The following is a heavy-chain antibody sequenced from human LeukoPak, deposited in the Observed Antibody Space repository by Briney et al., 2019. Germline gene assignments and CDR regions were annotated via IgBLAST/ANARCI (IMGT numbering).Heavy chain of an antibody. CDR1: GGPISNYH. CDR3: ARSESGYDSGDY. J-gene: IGHJ4*02. Sequence: SETLSLTCTVSGGPISNYHWSWIRQSPGKGLEWIGYIYYRGSTSYNPSYKSRVTISIDTSKSQLSLKLSSVTAADTAVYYCARSESGYDSGDYWGQGTLVIVSS. V-gene: IGHV4-59*01. D-gene: IGHD5-12*01. CDR2: IYYRGST.